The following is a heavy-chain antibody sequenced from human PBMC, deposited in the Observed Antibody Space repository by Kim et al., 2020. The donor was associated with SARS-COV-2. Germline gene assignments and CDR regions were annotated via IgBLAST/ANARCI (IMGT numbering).Heavy chain of an antibody. CDR3: ARDYPPMYYYPQDDAFDI. CDR1: GYTFTSYY. D-gene: IGHD3-10*01. CDR2: INPSGGST. J-gene: IGHJ3*02. V-gene: IGHV1-46*01. Sequence: ASVKVSCKASGYTFTSYYMHWVRQAPGQGLEWMGIINPSGGSTSYAQKFQGRVTMTRDTSTSTVYMELSSLRSEDTAVYYCARDYPPMYYYPQDDAFDIWGQGTMVTVSS.